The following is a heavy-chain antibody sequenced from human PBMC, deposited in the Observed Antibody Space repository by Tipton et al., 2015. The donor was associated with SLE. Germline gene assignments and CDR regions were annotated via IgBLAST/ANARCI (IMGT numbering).Heavy chain of an antibody. CDR1: GFTFSSYA. CDR3: AKIGEDWSGYYVFDY. D-gene: IGHD3-3*01. J-gene: IGHJ4*02. V-gene: IGHV3-23*01. CDR2: ISINGGSR. Sequence: SLRLSCAASGFTFSSYAMSWVRQAPGKGLEWVSSISINGGSRNYADPVKGRFSISRDYSKNTVYLQMNSLRAEDTAVYYCAKIGEDWSGYYVFDYWDQGTLVTVSS.